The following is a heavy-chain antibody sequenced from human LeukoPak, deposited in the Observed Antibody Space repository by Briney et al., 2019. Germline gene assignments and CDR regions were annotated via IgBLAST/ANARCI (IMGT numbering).Heavy chain of an antibody. CDR1: GGSISSGGYS. D-gene: IGHD2-21*02. J-gene: IGHJ4*02. Sequence: PSETLPLTCAVSGGSISSGGYSWSWIRQPPGKGLEWIGYIYHSGSTYYNPSLKSRVTISVDRSKNQFSLKLSSVTAADTAVYYCARTIVVVTAPCYFDYWGQGTLVTVSS. CDR3: ARTIVVVTAPCYFDY. V-gene: IGHV4-30-2*01. CDR2: IYHSGST.